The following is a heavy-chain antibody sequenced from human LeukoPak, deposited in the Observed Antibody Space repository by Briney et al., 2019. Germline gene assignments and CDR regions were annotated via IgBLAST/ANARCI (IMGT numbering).Heavy chain of an antibody. J-gene: IGHJ5*02. D-gene: IGHD2-2*01. CDR1: GGSFSGYY. CDR3: ASRDCSSTSCHEGYNWFDP. V-gene: IGHV4-34*01. CDR2: INHSGST. Sequence: SETLSLTCAAYGGSFSGYYWSWIRQPPGKGLEWIGEINHSGSTNYNPSLKSRVTISVDTSKNQFSLKLTSVTAADTAVYYCASRDCSSTSCHEGYNWFDPWGQGILVSVSS.